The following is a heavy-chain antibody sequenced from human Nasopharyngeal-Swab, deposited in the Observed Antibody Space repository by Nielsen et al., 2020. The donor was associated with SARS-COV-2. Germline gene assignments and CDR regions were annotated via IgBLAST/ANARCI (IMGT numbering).Heavy chain of an antibody. CDR3: ARNGTTYYDFWSGYYYYFDY. CDR2: IKQDGSEK. Sequence: WIRQPPGKGLEWVANIKQDGSEKYYVDSVKGRFTISRDNAKNSLYLQMNSLRAEDTAVYYCARNGTTYYDFWSGYYYYFDYWGQGTPVTVSS. V-gene: IGHV3-7*01. D-gene: IGHD3-3*01. J-gene: IGHJ4*02.